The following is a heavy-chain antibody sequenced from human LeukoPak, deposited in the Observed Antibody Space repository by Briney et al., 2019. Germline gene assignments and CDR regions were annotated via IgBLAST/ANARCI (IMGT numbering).Heavy chain of an antibody. D-gene: IGHD3-10*01. V-gene: IGHV4-34*01. CDR2: INHSGST. CDR1: GGSFSGYY. Sequence: PSETLSLTCAVYGGSFSGYYWSWIRQPPGKGLEWIGEINHSGSTNYNPSLKSRVTISVDTSKNQFSLKLSSVTAADTAVYYCARGLPYGSGSYYVYWGQGTLVTVSS. CDR3: ARGLPYGSGSYYVY. J-gene: IGHJ4*02.